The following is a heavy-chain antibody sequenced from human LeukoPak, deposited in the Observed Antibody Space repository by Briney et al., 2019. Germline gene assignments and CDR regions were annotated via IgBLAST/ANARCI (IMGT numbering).Heavy chain of an antibody. CDR2: ISGSGGST. Sequence: QPGGSLRLSCAASGFIFSTYGMTWVRQSPGKGLEWVSSISGSGGSTYYADSVKGRFTISRDNAKNSLYLQMNSLRAEDTAVYYCATATQQPDAFDIWGQGTMVTVSS. D-gene: IGHD6-13*01. V-gene: IGHV3-23*01. J-gene: IGHJ3*02. CDR3: ATATQQPDAFDI. CDR1: GFIFSTYG.